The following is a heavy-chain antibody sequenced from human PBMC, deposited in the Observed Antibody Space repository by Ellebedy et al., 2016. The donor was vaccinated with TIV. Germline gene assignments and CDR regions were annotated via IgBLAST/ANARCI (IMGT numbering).Heavy chain of an antibody. D-gene: IGHD5-12*01. CDR3: ARSGYDSVLYYYYFDV. CDR1: GGSISSNSYY. CDR2: IFYHSGGT. Sequence: MPSETLSLTCTVSGGSISSNSYYWGWIRQPPGKGLDWIANIFYHSGGTSYNPSLRSRATISVDMSRNQFSLELTSVTAADTAVYYCARSGYDSVLYYYYFDVWGKGTTVTVSS. J-gene: IGHJ6*03. V-gene: IGHV4-39*07.